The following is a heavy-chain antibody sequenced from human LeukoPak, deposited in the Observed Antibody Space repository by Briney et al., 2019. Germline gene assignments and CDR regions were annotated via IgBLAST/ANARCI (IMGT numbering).Heavy chain of an antibody. D-gene: IGHD3-22*01. CDR3: ARHGLPPYYYDSSGYFIDY. CDR1: GGSISSYY. CDR2: VYYSGST. Sequence: PSETLSLTCTVSGGSISSYYWSWIRQPPEKGLEWIGSVYYSGSTYYNPSLKSRVTISVDTSKNQFSLKLSSVTAADTAVYYCARHGLPPYYYDSSGYFIDYWGQGTLVTVSS. V-gene: IGHV4-59*05. J-gene: IGHJ4*02.